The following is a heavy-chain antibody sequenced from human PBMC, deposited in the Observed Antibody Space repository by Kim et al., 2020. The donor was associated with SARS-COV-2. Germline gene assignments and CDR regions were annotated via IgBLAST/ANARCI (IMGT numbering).Heavy chain of an antibody. Sequence: GGSLRLSCAASGFNVNSNFISWVRQAPGKGLEWVSVIHTGGTTYYADSVKGRFTISRDNSKNTVYLQMNSLRAEDTAVYYCARATPYYSRGDYYGMDVWGQGTTVTVSS. CDR3: ARATPYYSRGDYYGMDV. V-gene: IGHV3-66*01. CDR1: GFNVNSNF. D-gene: IGHD3-10*01. CDR2: IHTGGTT. J-gene: IGHJ6*02.